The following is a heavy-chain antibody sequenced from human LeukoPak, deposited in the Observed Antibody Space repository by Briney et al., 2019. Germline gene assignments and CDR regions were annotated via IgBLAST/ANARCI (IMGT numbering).Heavy chain of an antibody. CDR2: IIPMFGTA. D-gene: IGHD6-6*01. V-gene: IGHV1-69*06. CDR3: ARDPLGRPYSSSSYG. Sequence: SVKVSCKASGYTFTGYYMHWVRQAPGQGLEWMGGIIPMFGTANYAQKFQGRVTITADKSTSTAYMELSSLRSEDTAVYYCARDPLGRPYSSSSYGWGQGTLVTVSS. J-gene: IGHJ4*02. CDR1: GYTFTGYY.